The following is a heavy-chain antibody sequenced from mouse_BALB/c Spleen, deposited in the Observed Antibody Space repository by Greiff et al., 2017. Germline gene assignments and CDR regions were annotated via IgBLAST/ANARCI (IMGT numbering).Heavy chain of an antibody. CDR1: GYTFTDYA. Sequence: QVQLKQSGPELVRPGVSVKISCKGSGYTFTDYAMHWVKQSHAKSLEWIGVISTYYGDASYNQKFKGKATMTVDNYSSTAYMELARLTSEDSAIYYSAQCDGERASWFAYWGQGTLVTVSA. D-gene: IGHD3-1*01. CDR2: ISTYYGDA. J-gene: IGHJ3*01. CDR3: AQCDGERASWFAY. V-gene: IGHV1-67*01.